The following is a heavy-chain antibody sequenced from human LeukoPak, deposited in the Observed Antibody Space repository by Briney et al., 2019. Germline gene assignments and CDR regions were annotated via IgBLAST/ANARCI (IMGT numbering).Heavy chain of an antibody. J-gene: IGHJ4*02. CDR1: GGSINSYY. CDR3: ARGGRGYSYGLVDY. Sequence: RPSETLSLTCTVSGGSINSYYWGWIRQPPGKGLEWVGYIYYSGGTNYNPSLKSRVTISVDRSKNQFSLRLSSVTAADTAVYYCARGGRGYSYGLVDYRGQGTLVTVSS. CDR2: IYYSGGT. V-gene: IGHV4-59*08. D-gene: IGHD5-18*01.